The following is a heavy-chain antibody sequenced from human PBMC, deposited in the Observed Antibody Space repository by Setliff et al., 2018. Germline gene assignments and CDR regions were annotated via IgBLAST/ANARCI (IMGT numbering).Heavy chain of an antibody. CDR3: ARERGDIVSTTSYYYYMDV. Sequence: SVKVSCKASGYTFTSYGVSWVRQAPGQGLEWMGGIIPIFGTTDYAQKFQGRVTITTDESTSTAYMEMSSLRSEDTAVYYCARERGDIVSTTSYYYYMDVWGKGTTVTVSS. CDR1: GYTFTSYG. CDR2: IIPIFGTT. J-gene: IGHJ6*03. V-gene: IGHV1-69*05. D-gene: IGHD5-12*01.